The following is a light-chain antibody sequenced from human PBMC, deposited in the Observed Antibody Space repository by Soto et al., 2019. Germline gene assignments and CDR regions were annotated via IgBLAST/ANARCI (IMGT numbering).Light chain of an antibody. CDR2: GNN. V-gene: IGLV1-40*01. CDR1: SSNIGAGYD. J-gene: IGLJ1*01. Sequence: QSVLTQPLSVSGAPGQRVTISCTGSSSNIGAGYDVHWYQRLPGTAPKVLIYGNNNRPSGVPDRFSGSKSGTSASLAITGLQAEDEADYYCQSYDSSLSGSYVFGTGTKVTVL. CDR3: QSYDSSLSGSYV.